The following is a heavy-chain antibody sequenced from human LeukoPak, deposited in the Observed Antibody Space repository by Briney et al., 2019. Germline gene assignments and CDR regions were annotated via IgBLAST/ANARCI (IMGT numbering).Heavy chain of an antibody. CDR2: ISWNSGSI. V-gene: IGHV3-9*01. J-gene: IGHJ4*02. Sequence: GGSLRLSCAASGLTFDDYGMHWVRQAPGKGLEWVSGISWNSGSIGYADSLKGRFTISRDNAKNSLYLQMNSLRAEDTAFYYCVAYSYSWYFNYWGQGTLVTVSS. D-gene: IGHD6-13*01. CDR1: GLTFDDYG. CDR3: VAYSYSWYFNY.